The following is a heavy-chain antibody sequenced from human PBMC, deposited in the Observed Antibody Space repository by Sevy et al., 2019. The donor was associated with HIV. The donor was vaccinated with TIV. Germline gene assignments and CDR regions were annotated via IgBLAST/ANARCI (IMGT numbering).Heavy chain of an antibody. CDR3: ARVSLGLGYYYYYMDV. CDR1: GFTFSSYS. D-gene: IGHD3-16*01. CDR2: ISSSSSTI. V-gene: IGHV3-48*02. Sequence: GGSLRLSCAASGFTFSSYSMNWVRQAPGKGLEWVSYISSSSSTIYYADSVKGRFTISRDNAKNSLYLQMNSLRDEDMAVYYCARVSLGLGYYYYYMDVWGKGTTVTVSS. J-gene: IGHJ6*03.